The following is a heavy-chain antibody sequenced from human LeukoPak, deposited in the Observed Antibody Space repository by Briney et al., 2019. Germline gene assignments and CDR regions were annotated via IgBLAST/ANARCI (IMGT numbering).Heavy chain of an antibody. Sequence: TSETLSLTCTVSGGFSSYYWSWIRQPPGKGQEWIGYIYYSGSTKYNPSLKGRVTISVDTSRDQFSLKLNSVTAADTAVYYCARHSGSSPHYFDYWGQGTLVTVSS. J-gene: IGHJ4*02. D-gene: IGHD1-26*01. CDR1: GGFSSYY. V-gene: IGHV4-59*08. CDR2: IYYSGST. CDR3: ARHSGSSPHYFDY.